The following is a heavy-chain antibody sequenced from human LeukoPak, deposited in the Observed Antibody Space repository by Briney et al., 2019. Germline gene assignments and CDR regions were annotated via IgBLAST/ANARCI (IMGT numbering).Heavy chain of an antibody. V-gene: IGHV1-18*01. CDR2: ISPYDGDT. Sequence: GASVKVSCKASGYTFGIYGISWVRQAPVQGLEWMAWISPYDGDTNYAPKFEGRVTTTTETSTNTAYMELRSLRSDDTAIYYCARDYCTRGGDCYKEDLFDPWGQGTLVTVSA. CDR3: ARDYCTRGGDCYKEDLFDP. D-gene: IGHD2-21*02. CDR1: GYTFGIYG. J-gene: IGHJ5*02.